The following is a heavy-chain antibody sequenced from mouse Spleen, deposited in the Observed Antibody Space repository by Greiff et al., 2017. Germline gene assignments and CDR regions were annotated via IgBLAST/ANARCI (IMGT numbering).Heavy chain of an antibody. CDR1: GYTFTSYW. CDR3: ARSYYGNWYYFDY. J-gene: IGHJ2*01. V-gene: IGHV1-7*01. Sequence: QVQLQQSGAELAKPGASVKLSCKASGYTFTSYWMHWVKQRPGQGLEWIGYINPSSGYTKYNQKFKDKATLTADKSSSTAYMQLSSLTYEDSAVYYCARSYYGNWYYFDYWGQGTTLTVSS. D-gene: IGHD2-10*01. CDR2: INPSSGYT.